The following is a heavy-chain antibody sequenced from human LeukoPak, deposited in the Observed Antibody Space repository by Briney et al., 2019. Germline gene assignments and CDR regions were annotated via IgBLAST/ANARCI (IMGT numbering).Heavy chain of an antibody. CDR3: ASPVTNDYYYYYYMAV. CDR1: GFTFSSYS. CDR2: ISSSSSYI. J-gene: IGHJ6*03. V-gene: IGHV3-21*01. Sequence: GESLRLSCAASGFTFSSYSMNWVRQAPGKGLEWVSSISSSSSYIYYADSVKGRFTISRDNAKNSLYLQMNSLRAEDTAVYYSASPVTNDYYYYYYMAVWGKGPRSPSP. D-gene: IGHD4-11*01.